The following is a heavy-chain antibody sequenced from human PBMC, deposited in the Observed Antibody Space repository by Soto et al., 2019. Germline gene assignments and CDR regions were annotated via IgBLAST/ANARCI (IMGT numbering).Heavy chain of an antibody. CDR3: VRGPDYEGYFDY. V-gene: IGHV1-69*13. Sequence: SVKVSCKASGTTFSNFAIGWVRQAPGQGLEWMGGIILPFGTPNYAQKFRGRVTISADESMTTAYMELRGLRSEDTAVYYCVRGPDYEGYFDYWGQGTLVTVSS. D-gene: IGHD3-22*01. CDR1: GTTFSNFA. CDR2: IILPFGTP. J-gene: IGHJ4*02.